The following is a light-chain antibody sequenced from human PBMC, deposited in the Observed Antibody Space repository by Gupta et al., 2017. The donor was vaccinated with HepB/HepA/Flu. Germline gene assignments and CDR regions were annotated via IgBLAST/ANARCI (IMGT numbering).Light chain of an antibody. CDR3: SSDTSSSTVV. Sequence: QSALTQPASVSGSPGPSITISCTGTSSDVGGYNYVSWYQQHPGKAPKLMIYDVSNRPSGVASRFSGSKSGNTASLTISGLQAEDEADYYCSSDTSSSTVVFGGGTKLTVL. V-gene: IGLV2-14*03. CDR1: SSDVGGYNY. CDR2: DVS. J-gene: IGLJ2*01.